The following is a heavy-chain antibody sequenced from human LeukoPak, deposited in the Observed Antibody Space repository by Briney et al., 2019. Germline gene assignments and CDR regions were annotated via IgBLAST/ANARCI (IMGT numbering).Heavy chain of an antibody. CDR3: VREIIAARGSFDY. Sequence: PSETLSLTCAVYGGSFKAYYWSWIRQYPGKGLQWIGEINHRGGTNYNPSLKSRVTISVDTSKNQLSLKLNSVTAADTAVYYCVREIIAARGSFDYWGQGTLLTVSS. J-gene: IGHJ4*02. D-gene: IGHD3-16*01. CDR2: INHRGGT. CDR1: GGSFKAYY. V-gene: IGHV4-34*01.